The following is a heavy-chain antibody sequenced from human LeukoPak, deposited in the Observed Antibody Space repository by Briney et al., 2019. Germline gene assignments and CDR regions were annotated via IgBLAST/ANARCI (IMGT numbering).Heavy chain of an antibody. Sequence: PGGSLRLSCAASGFTFSSYAMSWVRQAPGKGLEWVSAISGSGGSTYYADSVKGRFTISRDNSKNTLYLQMNSLRAEDTAVYYCARDRGGGESYYYYGMDVWGQGTTVTVSS. D-gene: IGHD2-21*01. CDR2: ISGSGGST. J-gene: IGHJ6*02. V-gene: IGHV3-23*01. CDR1: GFTFSSYA. CDR3: ARDRGGGESYYYYGMDV.